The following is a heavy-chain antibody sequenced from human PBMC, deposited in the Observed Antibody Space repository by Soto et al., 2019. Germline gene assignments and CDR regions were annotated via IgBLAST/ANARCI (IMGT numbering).Heavy chain of an antibody. V-gene: IGHV4-30-4*01. J-gene: IGHJ4*02. CDR2: IYYSGST. D-gene: IGHD5-12*01. CDR1: GGSTTTGDYD. Sequence: TLSITCTVSGGSTTTGDYDWGWIRQPPGKGMEWIGYIYYSGSTFYSPSLKSRVTISLNTPKNQFSLRLGSVTAADTAVYYCASEDGYNRTYWGQGNQVTVSA. CDR3: ASEDGYNRTY.